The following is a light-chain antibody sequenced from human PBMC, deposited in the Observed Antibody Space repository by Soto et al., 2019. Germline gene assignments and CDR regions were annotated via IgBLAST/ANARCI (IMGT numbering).Light chain of an antibody. V-gene: IGKV1-39*01. Sequence: DIQMTQSPSTLSASVGDRVTITCRASQTITTWLAWYQQKPGKAPKLLIYAAASLQSGVPSRFSGSGSGTDFTLTISSLQPEDFATYYCQQSYSTLTWTFGRGTKVDIK. CDR2: AAA. CDR1: QTITTW. CDR3: QQSYSTLTWT. J-gene: IGKJ1*01.